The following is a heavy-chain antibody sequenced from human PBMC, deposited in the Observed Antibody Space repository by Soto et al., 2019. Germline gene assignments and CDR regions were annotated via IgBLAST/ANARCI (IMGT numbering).Heavy chain of an antibody. V-gene: IGHV3-15*02. D-gene: IGHD3-22*01. Sequence: EVQLVESGGALVKPGGSLTLSCAASGFSFSKAWMSWVRQAPGKGLEWVGRIRNQSNGGTTDFPTSVKGRFTISRDDSKNTLYLHMNSLNTKDTGLYYCTTDPWGTYYYDSSVSPTYGYFDLWGRGTLVTVSS. CDR2: IRNQSNGGTT. CDR1: GFSFSKAW. CDR3: TTDPWGTYYYDSSVSPTYGYFDL. J-gene: IGHJ2*01.